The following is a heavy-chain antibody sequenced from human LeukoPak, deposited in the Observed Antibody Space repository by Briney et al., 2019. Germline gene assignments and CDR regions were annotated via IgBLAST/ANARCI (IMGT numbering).Heavy chain of an antibody. CDR1: GFTVSSNY. CDR3: AGDMVREGYYYMDV. J-gene: IGHJ6*03. CDR2: IYSGGST. D-gene: IGHD3-10*01. Sequence: GGSLRLSCAASGFTVSSNYMSWVRQAPGKGLEWVSVIYSGGSTYYADSVKGRFTISRDNSKNTLYLQMNSLRAEDTAVYYCAGDMVREGYYYMDVWGKGTTVTVSS. V-gene: IGHV3-53*01.